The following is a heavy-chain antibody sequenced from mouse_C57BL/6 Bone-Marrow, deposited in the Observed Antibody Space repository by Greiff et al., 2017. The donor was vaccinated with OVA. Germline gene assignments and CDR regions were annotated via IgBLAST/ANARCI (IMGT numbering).Heavy chain of an antibody. V-gene: IGHV1-26*01. CDR2: INPNNGGT. CDR1: GYTFTDYY. J-gene: IGHJ4*01. D-gene: IGHD2-10*01. CDR3: AREGAYYGIAMDY. Sequence: EVQLHQSGPELVKPGASVKISCKASGYTFTDYYMNWVKQSPGKILAWIGDINPNNGGTSYNQKFKGKATLTVDKSSSTAYMELRSLTSEDSAVYYCAREGAYYGIAMDYWGQGTSVTVSS.